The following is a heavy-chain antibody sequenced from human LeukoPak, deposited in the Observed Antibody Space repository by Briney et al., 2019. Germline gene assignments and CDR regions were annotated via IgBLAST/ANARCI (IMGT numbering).Heavy chain of an antibody. CDR2: MYYSGST. D-gene: IGHD3-22*01. J-gene: IGHJ6*03. CDR1: GGSISSYY. CDR3: ARATYYHDSSGYSYYHYYYMDV. V-gene: IGHV4-59*01. Sequence: SETLSLTCTVSGGSISSYYWSWIRQPPGKGLEWIGYMYYSGSTNYNPSLKSRVTISVDTSKNQFSLKLNSVTAADTAVYYCARATYYHDSSGYSYYHYYYMDVWGKGTTVTIAS.